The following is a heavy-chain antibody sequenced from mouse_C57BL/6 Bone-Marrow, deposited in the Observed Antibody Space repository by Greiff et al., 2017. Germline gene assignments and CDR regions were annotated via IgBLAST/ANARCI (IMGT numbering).Heavy chain of an antibody. Sequence: EVKLVESGGGLVKPGGSLKLSCAASGFTFSDYGMHWVRQAPEKGLEWVAYISSGSSTIYYADTVKGRFTISRDNAKNTLFLQMTRLRSEDTAMYYCARGGTVVATGAMDYWGQGTSVTVSS. CDR2: ISSGSSTI. J-gene: IGHJ4*01. CDR1: GFTFSDYG. D-gene: IGHD1-1*01. V-gene: IGHV5-17*01. CDR3: ARGGTVVATGAMDY.